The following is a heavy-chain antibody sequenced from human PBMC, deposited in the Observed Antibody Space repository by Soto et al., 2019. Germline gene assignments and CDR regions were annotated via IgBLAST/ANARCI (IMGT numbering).Heavy chain of an antibody. CDR1: GFSLSTSGVG. J-gene: IGHJ5*02. Sequence: SGPTLVNPTQTLTLTCTFSGFSLSTSGVGVGWIRQPPGKALEWLALIYWNDDKRYSPSLKSRLTITKDTSKNQVVLTRTNMDPVDTATYYCAHGGYCSSTSRYPWFDPWGQGTLVTVSS. CDR2: IYWNDDK. D-gene: IGHD2-2*01. CDR3: AHGGYCSSTSRYPWFDP. V-gene: IGHV2-5*01.